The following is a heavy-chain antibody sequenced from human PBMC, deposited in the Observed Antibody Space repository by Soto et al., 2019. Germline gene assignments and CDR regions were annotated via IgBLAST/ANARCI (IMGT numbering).Heavy chain of an antibody. J-gene: IGHJ4*02. Sequence: TSETLSLTCAVYGGSFSGYYWSWIRQPPGKGLEWIGELNDSGGTNYNASLKSRVSISVDTSKNQFSLKLSSVTAADTAVYYCARVATSGSYYKADFDYWGQGTPVTVSS. CDR3: ARVATSGSYYKADFDY. D-gene: IGHD3-10*01. V-gene: IGHV4-34*01. CDR2: LNDSGGT. CDR1: GGSFSGYY.